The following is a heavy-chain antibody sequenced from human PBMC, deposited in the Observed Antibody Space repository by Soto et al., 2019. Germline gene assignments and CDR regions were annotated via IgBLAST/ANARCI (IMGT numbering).Heavy chain of an antibody. CDR2: ISGSGGST. J-gene: IGHJ6*02. CDR1: GFTFSSYA. D-gene: IGHD3-3*01. Sequence: EVQLLESGGGLVQPGGSLRLSCAASGFTFSSYAMSWVRQAPGKGLEWVSAISGSGGSTYYADSVKGRFTISRDNSKNTLYLQMNSLRAEDTAVYYCAKDLAYYDFWSGYRLVENYYYYGMDVWSQGTTVTVSS. CDR3: AKDLAYYDFWSGYRLVENYYYYGMDV. V-gene: IGHV3-23*01.